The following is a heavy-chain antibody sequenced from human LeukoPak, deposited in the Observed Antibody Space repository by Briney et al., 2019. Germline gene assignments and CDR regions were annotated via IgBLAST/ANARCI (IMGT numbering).Heavy chain of an antibody. V-gene: IGHV4-59*08. CDR1: GGSISSYY. D-gene: IGHD3-9*01. CDR2: ISYSGST. CDR3: ARGPGADLRYFDWLSHFDY. J-gene: IGHJ4*02. Sequence: SETLSLTCTVSGGSISSYYWSCIRQPPGKGLEWIGYISYSGSTNYNPSLKSRVTISVDTSKNQFSLKLSSVTAADTAVYYCARGPGADLRYFDWLSHFDYWGQGTLVTVSS.